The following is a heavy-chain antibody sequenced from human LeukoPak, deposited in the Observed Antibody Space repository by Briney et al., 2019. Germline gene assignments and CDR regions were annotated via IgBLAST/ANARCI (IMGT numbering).Heavy chain of an antibody. V-gene: IGHV3-21*01. D-gene: IGHD3-10*01. J-gene: IGHJ6*04. CDR1: GFTFSSYW. CDR2: IGRRSQYI. Sequence: PGGSLRLSCTASGFTFSSYWMRWVRQAPGKGLEWVSSIGRRSQYIYYGDSVRGRFTISRDNAKNSLNLHMNKLSAQDTAVTSCDYCARDQLFAYGFWSIDVWGKGTTVTVSS. CDR3: ARDQLFAYGFWSIDV.